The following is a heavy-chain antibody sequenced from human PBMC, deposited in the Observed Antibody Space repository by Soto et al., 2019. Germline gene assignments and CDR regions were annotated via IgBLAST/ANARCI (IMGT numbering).Heavy chain of an antibody. V-gene: IGHV3-53*01. Sequence: GGSLRLSCAASGFSVNSNFLSWVRQAPGKGLEWVSVIYPDGTTYYADSVKGRFTISRDNSKNTLYLQMNSLRAEDTAVYYCAKGFNWFDPWGQGTLVTVSS. CDR3: AKGFNWFDP. CDR1: GFSVNSNF. J-gene: IGHJ5*02. CDR2: IYPDGTT.